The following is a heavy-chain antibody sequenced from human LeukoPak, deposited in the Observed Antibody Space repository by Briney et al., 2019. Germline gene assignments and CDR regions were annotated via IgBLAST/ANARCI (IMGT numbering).Heavy chain of an antibody. CDR3: APPRPGYSYGNDY. J-gene: IGHJ4*02. V-gene: IGHV3-48*03. CDR2: ISSSGSTI. D-gene: IGHD5-18*01. Sequence: PGGSLRLSCAASGFTFSSYEMNWVRQAPGKGLEWVSYISSSGSTIYYADSVKGRFTISRDNAKNSLYLQMNSLRAEDTAVYYCAPPRPGYSYGNDYWGQGTLVTVSS. CDR1: GFTFSSYE.